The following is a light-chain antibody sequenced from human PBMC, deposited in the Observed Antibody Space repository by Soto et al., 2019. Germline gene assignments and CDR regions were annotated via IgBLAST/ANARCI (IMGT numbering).Light chain of an antibody. Sequence: QSALTQPASVSGSPGQSITISCTGTSSDIGGYNSVSWYQQHPGKAPKLMIYDVSNRPSGVSNRFSGSKSGNTASLTISGLQAEDEADYYCSSYTSNIRVFGGGTKLTV. J-gene: IGLJ2*01. V-gene: IGLV2-14*01. CDR3: SSYTSNIRV. CDR2: DVS. CDR1: SSDIGGYNS.